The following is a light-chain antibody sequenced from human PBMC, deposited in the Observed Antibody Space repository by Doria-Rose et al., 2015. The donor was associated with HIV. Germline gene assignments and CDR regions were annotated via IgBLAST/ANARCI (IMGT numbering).Light chain of an antibody. CDR1: QTILYSSNNKNY. J-gene: IGKJ2*01. V-gene: IGKV4-1*01. CDR2: WAS. Sequence: TQSPDSLAVSLGERATINCKSSQTILYSSNNKNYLAWYQHKPGQPPKLLIYWASSRASGVPDRFSGGGSGTDFTLTISSLQAEDVALYYCQQYYSTPNTFGQGTKLEMK. CDR3: QQYYSTPNT.